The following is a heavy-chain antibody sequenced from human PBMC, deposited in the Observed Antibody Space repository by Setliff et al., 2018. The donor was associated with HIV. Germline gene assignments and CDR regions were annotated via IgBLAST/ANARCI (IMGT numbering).Heavy chain of an antibody. CDR1: GGSMKNFY. D-gene: IGHD3-10*01. CDR3: ARVAKDSSFFSASGPTDFDP. J-gene: IGHJ5*02. V-gene: IGHV4-59*01. CDR2: IHYSGIV. Sequence: PSETLSLTCTVSGGSMKNFYWSWIRQVPGGRLQWIGHIHYSGIVNYSPSLSSRLTISAQTSKNQFSLTLKSVTTADTALYFCARVAKDSSFFSASGPTDFDPWGHGTLVNRLL.